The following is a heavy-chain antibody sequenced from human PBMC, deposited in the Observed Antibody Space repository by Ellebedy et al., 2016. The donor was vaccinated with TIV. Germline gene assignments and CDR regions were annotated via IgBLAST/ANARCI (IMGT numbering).Heavy chain of an antibody. V-gene: IGHV3-64D*09. CDR2: IYSNGGIT. D-gene: IGHD6-13*01. J-gene: IGHJ5*02. Sequence: GESLKISCSVSGFTFSSFAMHWVRQAPGKGLEFVSAIYSNGGITNYADSVKGRFTISRDNSKNTLYLQMSSLRPEDTAVYYCVKAWHSSSWYSNWFDPWGQGTLVTVSS. CDR1: GFTFSSFA. CDR3: VKAWHSSSWYSNWFDP.